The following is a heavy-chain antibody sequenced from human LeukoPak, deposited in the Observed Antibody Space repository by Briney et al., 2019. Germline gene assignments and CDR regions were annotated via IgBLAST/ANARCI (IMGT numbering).Heavy chain of an antibody. CDR1: GGSISSGSYY. J-gene: IGHJ6*03. Sequence: KASETLSLTCTVSGGSISSGSYYWSWIRQPAGKGLECIGRIYIGGSTSYNPSLKSRVTMSVDTSKNQFSLRLSSVTAADTAVYYCATANRYSLYMDVWGKGTTVTVSS. D-gene: IGHD1-14*01. CDR2: IYIGGST. V-gene: IGHV4-61*02. CDR3: ATANRYSLYMDV.